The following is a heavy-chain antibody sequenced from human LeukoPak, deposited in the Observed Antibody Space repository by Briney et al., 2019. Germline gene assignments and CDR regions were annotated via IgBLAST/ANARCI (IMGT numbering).Heavy chain of an antibody. J-gene: IGHJ4*02. V-gene: IGHV1-69*05. D-gene: IGHD5-12*01. CDR2: IIPIFGTA. Sequence: GASVKVSCKASGGTFSSYAISWVRQAPGQGLEWMGGIIPIFGTANYAQKFQGRVTITTDESTSTAYMELSSLRSEDTAVYYCASRHLDIVARGGEPSYDYWGQGTLVTVSS. CDR3: ASRHLDIVARGGEPSYDY. CDR1: GGTFSSYA.